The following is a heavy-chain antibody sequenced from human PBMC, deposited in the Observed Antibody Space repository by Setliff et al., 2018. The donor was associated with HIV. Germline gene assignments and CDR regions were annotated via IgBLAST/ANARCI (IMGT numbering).Heavy chain of an antibody. CDR2: IFYSGSA. V-gene: IGHV4-39*02. CDR3: ARDHGVATVVMDYYSGMDV. CDR1: GGSISSSSYY. J-gene: IGHJ6*02. D-gene: IGHD5-12*01. Sequence: KPSETLSLTCTVSGGSISSSSYYWGWIRQPPGKGREWIGSIFYSGSANYNPSLRSPVAISVDTSKNQFSLKLTSVTAADTAVYFCARDHGVATVVMDYYSGMDVWGPGTTVTVSS.